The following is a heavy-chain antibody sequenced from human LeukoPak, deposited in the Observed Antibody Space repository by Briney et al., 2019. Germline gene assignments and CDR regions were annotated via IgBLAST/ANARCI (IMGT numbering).Heavy chain of an antibody. Sequence: PSESLSLTCTVSGGSISSYYWSWIRQPPGKGLEWIGYIYYSGSTNYNPSLKSRVTISVDASKNQFSLKLSSVTAAGTAVYYCAREVADYYDSSGAYFDYWGQGTLVTVSS. CDR1: GGSISSYY. V-gene: IGHV4-59*01. D-gene: IGHD3-22*01. J-gene: IGHJ4*02. CDR3: AREVADYYDSSGAYFDY. CDR2: IYYSGST.